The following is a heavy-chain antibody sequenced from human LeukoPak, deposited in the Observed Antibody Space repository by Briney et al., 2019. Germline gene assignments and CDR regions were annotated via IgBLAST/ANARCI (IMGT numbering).Heavy chain of an antibody. Sequence: PSETLSLTCTVSGGSISSYYWSWIRQPPGKGLEWIGYIYYSGSTNYNPSLKSRATISVDTSKNQFSLKLSSVTAADTAVYYCARDQYYYGSGPGGCFDYWGQGTLVTVSS. J-gene: IGHJ4*02. CDR2: IYYSGST. V-gene: IGHV4-59*01. D-gene: IGHD3-10*01. CDR1: GGSISSYY. CDR3: ARDQYYYGSGPGGCFDY.